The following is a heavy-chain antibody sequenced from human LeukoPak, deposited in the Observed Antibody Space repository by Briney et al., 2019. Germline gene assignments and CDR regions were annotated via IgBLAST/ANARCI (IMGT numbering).Heavy chain of an antibody. CDR3: AKDYYDSSGYPYFDY. Sequence: GGSLRLSCAASGFTFSSYGMHWVRQAPGKGLEWVAFIRYDGSNKYYADSVKGRFTISRDNSKNTLYLQMNSLRAEDTAVYYCAKDYYDSSGYPYFDYWGQGTLVTASS. CDR1: GFTFSSYG. J-gene: IGHJ4*02. V-gene: IGHV3-30*02. D-gene: IGHD3-22*01. CDR2: IRYDGSNK.